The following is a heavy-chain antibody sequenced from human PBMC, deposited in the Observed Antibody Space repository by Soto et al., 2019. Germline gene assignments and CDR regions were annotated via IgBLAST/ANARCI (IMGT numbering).Heavy chain of an antibody. CDR3: AKDQRGSNYGYFQY. CDR1: GFTFSSYG. D-gene: IGHD4-4*01. Sequence: QVHLVESGGGVVQPGRSLRLSCAASGFTFSSYGMHWVRQAPGKGLEWVTLISSDGNKKYYGDSVQGRFTISRDNSKNTLHLEMDSLRPEDTAIYYCAKDQRGSNYGYFQYWGQGTLVTVSS. J-gene: IGHJ1*01. V-gene: IGHV3-30*18. CDR2: ISSDGNKK.